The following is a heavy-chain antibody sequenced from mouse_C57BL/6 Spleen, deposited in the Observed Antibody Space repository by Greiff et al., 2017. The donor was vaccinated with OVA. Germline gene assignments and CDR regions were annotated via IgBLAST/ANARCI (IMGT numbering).Heavy chain of an antibody. CDR3: ASWGYDYDLDY. CDR2: IYPRSGNT. D-gene: IGHD2-4*01. CDR1: GYTFTSYG. J-gene: IGHJ2*01. Sequence: VKLQQSGAELARPGASVKLSCKASGYTFTSYGISWVKQRTGQGLEWIGEIYPRSGNTYYNEKFKGKATLTADKSSSTAYMELRSLTSEDSAVYFCASWGYDYDLDYWGQGTTLTVSS. V-gene: IGHV1-81*01.